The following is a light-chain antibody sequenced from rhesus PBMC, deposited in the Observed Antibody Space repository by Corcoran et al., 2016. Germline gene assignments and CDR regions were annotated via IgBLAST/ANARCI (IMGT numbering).Light chain of an antibody. CDR3: SSYATFTTYT. Sequence: QSAPTQSPSVSGSPGQSVTISCTGTSSDIGGSNRVSWYQLHPGKAPKVLIYEVIKRPSGVSDRFSGSKSGNTASLTISGLQAEDEADYYCSSYATFTTYTFGSGTRLTVL. CDR2: EVI. V-gene: IGLV2-13*03. CDR1: SSDIGGSNR. J-gene: IGLJ1*01.